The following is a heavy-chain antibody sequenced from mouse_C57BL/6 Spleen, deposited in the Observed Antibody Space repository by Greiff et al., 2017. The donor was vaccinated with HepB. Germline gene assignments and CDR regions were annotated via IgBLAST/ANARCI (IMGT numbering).Heavy chain of an antibody. CDR1: GFTFSDYY. Sequence: EVKLVESEGGLVQPGSSMKLSCTASGFTFSDYYMAWVRQVPEKGLEWVANINYDGSSTYYLDSLKSRFIISRDNAKNILYLQMSSLKSEDTATYYCARLPTNWYFDVWGTGTTVTVSS. V-gene: IGHV5-16*01. J-gene: IGHJ1*03. D-gene: IGHD2-12*01. CDR2: INYDGSST. CDR3: ARLPTNWYFDV.